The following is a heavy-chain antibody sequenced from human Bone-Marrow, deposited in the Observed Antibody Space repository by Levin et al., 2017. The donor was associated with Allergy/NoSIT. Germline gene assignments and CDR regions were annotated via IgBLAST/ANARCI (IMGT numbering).Heavy chain of an antibody. CDR1: GASMSSDSFY. V-gene: IGHV4-61*01. CDR3: ARLHEASNSAFDI. D-gene: IGHD2-2*01. CDR2: LYSTGFT. Sequence: SETLSLTCKVSGASMSSDSFYWSWIRQSPGRGLEWIGYLYSTGFTNYNPSLKGRITMSVVASENQFSLRVASVTAADTAVYYCARLHEASNSAFDIWGQGTMVVVSS. J-gene: IGHJ3*02.